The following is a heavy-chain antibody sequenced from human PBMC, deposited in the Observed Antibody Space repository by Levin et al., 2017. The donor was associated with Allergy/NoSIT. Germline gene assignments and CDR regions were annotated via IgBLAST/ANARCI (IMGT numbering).Heavy chain of an antibody. D-gene: IGHD5-24*01. CDR3: AKPSDGYNVVAFDI. Sequence: GGSLRLSCAASGFTFSSHAMSWVRQAPGKGLEWVSGIGGSGSSTFYADSVKGRFTISRDNSQNTLYLQMNSLRAEDTAEYYCAKPSDGYNVVAFDIWGQGTMVTVSS. CDR1: GFTFSSHA. CDR2: IGGSGSST. J-gene: IGHJ3*02. V-gene: IGHV3-23*01.